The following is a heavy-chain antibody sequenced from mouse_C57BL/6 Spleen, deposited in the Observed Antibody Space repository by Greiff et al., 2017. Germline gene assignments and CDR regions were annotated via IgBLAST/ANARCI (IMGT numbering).Heavy chain of an antibody. Sequence: EVKLVESGPELVKPGASVKISCKASGYSFTGYYMNWVKQSPEKSLEWIGEINPSTGGTTYNQKFKAKATLTVDKSSSTAYMQLKSLTSEDSAVYYCARRLNWDVEDYWGQGTTLTVSS. D-gene: IGHD4-1*01. CDR1: GYSFTGYY. CDR3: ARRLNWDVEDY. V-gene: IGHV1-42*01. CDR2: INPSTGGT. J-gene: IGHJ2*01.